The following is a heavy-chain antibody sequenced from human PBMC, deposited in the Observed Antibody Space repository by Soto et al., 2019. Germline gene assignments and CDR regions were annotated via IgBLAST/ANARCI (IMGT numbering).Heavy chain of an antibody. CDR3: AREGDHVDTAMEYYYYYGMDV. J-gene: IGHJ6*02. Sequence: QVQLVESGGGVVQPGRSLRLSCAASGFTLSSYGMHWVRQAPGKGLEWVAVIWYDGSNKYYADSVKGRFTISRDNSKNTLYLQMNSLRAEDTAVYYCAREGDHVDTAMEYYYYYGMDVWGQGTTVTVSS. CDR1: GFTLSSYG. V-gene: IGHV3-33*01. D-gene: IGHD5-18*01. CDR2: IWYDGSNK.